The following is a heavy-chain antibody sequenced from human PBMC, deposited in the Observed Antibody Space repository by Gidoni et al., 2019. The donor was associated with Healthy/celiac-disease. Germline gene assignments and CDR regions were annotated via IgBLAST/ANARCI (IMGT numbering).Heavy chain of an antibody. Sequence: EVQLLESGGGLVQPGGSLRLSWAASGFTFSSYAMSGVRQAPGKGLEGVSAISGSGGSTYYADSVKGRFTISRDNSKNTLYLQMNSLRAEDTAVYYCAKDKWAYDSSLFDYWGQGTLVTVSS. CDR3: AKDKWAYDSSLFDY. D-gene: IGHD3-22*01. V-gene: IGHV3-23*01. J-gene: IGHJ4*02. CDR2: ISGSGGST. CDR1: GFTFSSYA.